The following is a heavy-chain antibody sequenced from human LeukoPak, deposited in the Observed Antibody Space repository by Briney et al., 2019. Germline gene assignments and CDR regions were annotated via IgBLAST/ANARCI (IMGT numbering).Heavy chain of an antibody. Sequence: SQTLSLTCAVSGGSISSGGYSWSWIRQPPGKGLEWIGYIYHSGSTYYNPSLKSRVTISVDRSKSQFSLKLSSVTAADTAVYYCARQSYGGGGGDWGGASFDYWGQGTLVTVSS. J-gene: IGHJ4*02. D-gene: IGHD2-21*02. CDR1: GGSISSGGYS. CDR2: IYHSGST. CDR3: ARQSYGGGGGDWGGASFDY. V-gene: IGHV4-30-2*01.